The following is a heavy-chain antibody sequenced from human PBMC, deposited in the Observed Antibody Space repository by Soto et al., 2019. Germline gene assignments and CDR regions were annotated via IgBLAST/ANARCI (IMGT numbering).Heavy chain of an antibody. CDR1: GFTFSSYG. V-gene: IGHV3-30*18. D-gene: IGHD6-19*01. CDR2: ISYDGSNK. J-gene: IGHJ4*02. Sequence: HVQLVESGGSVVQPGRSLRLSCAASGFTFSSYGMHWVRQAPGKGLEWVAVISYDGSNKYYADSVKGRFTISRDNSKNTLYLQMNSLRAEDTAVYYCAKGSMAPYSSGWYDYWGPGTLVTVSS. CDR3: AKGSMAPYSSGWYDY.